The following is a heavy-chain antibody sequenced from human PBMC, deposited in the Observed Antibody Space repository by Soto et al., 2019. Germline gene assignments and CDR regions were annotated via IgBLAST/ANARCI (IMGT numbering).Heavy chain of an antibody. CDR3: AAPSENCEDVCGGDRSGSCQM. CDR2: FDPEDGET. CDR1: GYTLTELS. Sequence: QVQLVQSGAEVKKPGASVKISCEASGYTLTELSMHWVRQAPGKGLEWMGGFDPEDGETIYAQKLQGRVTVTEHTSTDTAYRELRSLRCEDAAVYCCAAPSENCEDVCGGDRSGSCQMWGQGSMVTVSS. D-gene: IGHD3-16*02. V-gene: IGHV1-24*01. J-gene: IGHJ3*01.